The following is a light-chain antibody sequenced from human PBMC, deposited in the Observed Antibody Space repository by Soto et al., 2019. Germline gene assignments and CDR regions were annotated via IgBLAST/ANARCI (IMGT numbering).Light chain of an antibody. J-gene: IGLJ2*01. CDR3: GTWDNSLSPGV. CDR1: SSNIGINR. V-gene: IGLV1-51*01. CDR2: DNN. Sequence: QSVLTQPPSVSAAPGQKVTISCSGSSSNIGINRVSWYQQLPGTAPRLLIYDNNKRPSGIPDRFSGSKSGTSATLGITGLQTGDEADYYCGTWDNSLSPGVFGGGTKLTVL.